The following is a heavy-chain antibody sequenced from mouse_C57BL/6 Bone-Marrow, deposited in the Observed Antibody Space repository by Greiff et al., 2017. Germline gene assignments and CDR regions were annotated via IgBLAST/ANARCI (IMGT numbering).Heavy chain of an antibody. CDR1: GYTFTSYW. D-gene: IGHD1-1*01. J-gene: IGHJ2*01. CDR2: IDPSDSYT. V-gene: IGHV1-59*01. CDR3: ARDTTVVDFDY. Sequence: QVQLQQPGAELVRPGTSVKLSCKASGYTFTSYWMHWVKQRPGQGLEWIGVIDPSDSYTNYNQKFKGKATLTVDTSSSTAYMQRSSLTSEDSAVYYCARDTTVVDFDYWGQGTTLTVSS.